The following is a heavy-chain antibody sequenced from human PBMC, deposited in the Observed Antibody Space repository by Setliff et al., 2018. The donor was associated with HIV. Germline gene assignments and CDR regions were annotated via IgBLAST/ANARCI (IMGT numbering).Heavy chain of an antibody. CDR3: ARGFSGQYSFTGYMDV. D-gene: IGHD1-26*01. CDR2: IYRTGST. J-gene: IGHJ6*03. V-gene: IGHV4-39*01. CDR1: GGSISSDAYY. Sequence: SETLSLTCTVSGGSISSDAYYWGWIRQPPGNGLEWIGSIYRTGSTYYQPSLKSRVTISVDPSKKQFSLKVNSVTAADTAVYYCARGFSGQYSFTGYMDVWGKGATVTVSS.